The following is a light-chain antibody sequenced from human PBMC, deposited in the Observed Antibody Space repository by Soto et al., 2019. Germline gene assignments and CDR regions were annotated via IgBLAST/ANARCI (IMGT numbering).Light chain of an antibody. CDR3: QQSNDWPRT. V-gene: IGKV3-15*01. CDR1: QRISSN. CDR2: CAS. Sequence: IVMTQSPATLSVSPGERATLSCRASQRISSNVAWYQDQPRQALRLLMYCASGRATGIAARFSGGGSGTEFPLPISSLQSEDFAVYSGQQSNDWPRTFGEGTKV. J-gene: IGKJ1*01.